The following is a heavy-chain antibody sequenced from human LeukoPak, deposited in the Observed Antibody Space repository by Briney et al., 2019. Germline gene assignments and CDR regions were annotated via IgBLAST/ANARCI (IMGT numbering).Heavy chain of an antibody. D-gene: IGHD2-2*01. CDR1: GYTFSSYW. Sequence: GESLKISCKSSGYTFSSYWIGWVRQMPGKGLEWMGIIHPGDSDTRYSPSFQGQVTDSADKSTSTVYLQWSSLKASDSAMYYCARYGPRYCSSTSCRNWFDPWGQGTLVTVSS. CDR3: ARYGPRYCSSTSCRNWFDP. J-gene: IGHJ5*02. CDR2: IHPGDSDT. V-gene: IGHV5-51*01.